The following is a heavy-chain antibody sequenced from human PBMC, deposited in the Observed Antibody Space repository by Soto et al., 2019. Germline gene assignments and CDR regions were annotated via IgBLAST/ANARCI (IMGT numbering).Heavy chain of an antibody. D-gene: IGHD6-19*01. CDR1: GGTFSNYA. Sequence: QVQLVQSGAKVKKPGSSVKVSCKASGGTFSNYAISWVRQAPGQGLEWMGGIVPIFGTTYYAQKFQGRVAIIADDSTTTAYLELSSLRSEDTAMYYCARVEAVAGIYNYHGLDVWGQGTAVSVSS. V-gene: IGHV1-69*12. J-gene: IGHJ6*02. CDR3: ARVEAVAGIYNYHGLDV. CDR2: IVPIFGTT.